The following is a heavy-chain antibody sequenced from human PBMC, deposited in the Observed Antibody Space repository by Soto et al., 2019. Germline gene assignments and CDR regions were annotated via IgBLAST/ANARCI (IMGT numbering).Heavy chain of an antibody. Sequence: TLSLTCTVSGGSISSSIYYGGWIRQPPGKGLEWIGSIFYSGSTNYNPSLKSRVTISVDTSKNQFSLKLSSVTAADTAVYYCARVDPPAKSWGQGTLVTVSS. CDR1: GGSISSSIYY. V-gene: IGHV4-39*07. CDR2: IFYSGST. J-gene: IGHJ5*02. CDR3: ARVDPPAKS. D-gene: IGHD2-2*01.